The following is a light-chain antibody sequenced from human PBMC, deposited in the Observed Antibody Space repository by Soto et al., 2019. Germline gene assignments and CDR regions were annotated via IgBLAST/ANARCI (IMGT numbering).Light chain of an antibody. CDR3: QQHSKWPRT. V-gene: IGKV3-15*01. CDR2: GAS. CDR1: ESVSSN. Sequence: EIVLTQSPCTLSLSPGERATLSCRASESVSSNLAWYQQKPGQAPRLLFYGASARATDIPARFSGTGSGTEFTLTISSLQSEDFAVYYCQQHSKWPRTFGQGTKVDIK. J-gene: IGKJ1*01.